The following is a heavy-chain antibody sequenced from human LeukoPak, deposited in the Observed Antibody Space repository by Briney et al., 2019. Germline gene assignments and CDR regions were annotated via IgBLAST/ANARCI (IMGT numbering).Heavy chain of an antibody. CDR1: GLSVSGNY. D-gene: IGHD4-17*01. CDR3: ARVLWSGDYPRFDS. Sequence: GGSLRLSCAASGLSVSGNYMNWVRQAPGKGLEWVSIMYSGGPTYYADSVKGRFTISRDNSKNTLYLQMNSLRAEDTAIYYCARVLWSGDYPRFDSWGQGTLVTVSS. J-gene: IGHJ4*02. CDR2: MYSGGPT. V-gene: IGHV3-53*01.